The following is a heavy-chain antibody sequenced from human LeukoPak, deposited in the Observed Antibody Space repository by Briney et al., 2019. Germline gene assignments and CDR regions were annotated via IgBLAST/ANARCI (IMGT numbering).Heavy chain of an antibody. V-gene: IGHV3-30-3*01. J-gene: IGHJ4*02. CDR2: ISYDGSNK. CDR3: ARDLSGSSYFDY. D-gene: IGHD1-26*01. Sequence: GGSLRLSCAASGFTFSSYAMHWVRQAPGKRLEWVAVISYDGSNKYYEDSVKGRFTISRDNSKNTLYLQMNSLRAEDTAVYYCARDLSGSSYFDYWGQGTLVTVSS. CDR1: GFTFSSYA.